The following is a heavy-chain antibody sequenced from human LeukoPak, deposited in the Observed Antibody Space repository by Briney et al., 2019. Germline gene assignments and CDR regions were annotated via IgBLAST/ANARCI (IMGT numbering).Heavy chain of an antibody. J-gene: IGHJ4*02. CDR3: AKGYYDSHRGFFEY. D-gene: IGHD3-3*01. V-gene: IGHV3-23*01. CDR2: VSGTGTST. Sequence: PGGSLRLYCEASGFTVQNYAMTWVRQAPGKGLDWVSTVSGTGTSTFYADSVNVRATISRDNSKHMLYLQMSSLRAEDTALYYCAKGYYDSHRGFFEYWGLGTLVTVSS. CDR1: GFTVQNYA.